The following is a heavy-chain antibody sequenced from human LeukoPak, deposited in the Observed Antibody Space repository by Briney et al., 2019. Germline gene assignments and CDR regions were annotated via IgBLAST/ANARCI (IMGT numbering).Heavy chain of an antibody. CDR3: TRRGRARGYMDV. J-gene: IGHJ6*03. CDR1: GGSFSGNY. Sequence: PSETLSLTCAVYGGSFSGNYWSWIRQAPGKGLEWIGEINHSGNTNYNPSLESRVIISVDTSKNHFSLEMRSVTAADTALYYCTRRGRARGYMDVWGKGTTVTVS. V-gene: IGHV4-34*01. CDR2: INHSGNT.